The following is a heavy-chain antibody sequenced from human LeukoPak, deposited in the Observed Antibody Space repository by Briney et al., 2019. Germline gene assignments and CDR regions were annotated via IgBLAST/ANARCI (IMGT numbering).Heavy chain of an antibody. CDR2: ISSSSSTI. CDR1: GFTFSSYS. J-gene: IGHJ4*01. V-gene: IGHV3-48*01. Sequence: GESLRLSCAASGFTFSSYSMNWVRQAPGKGLEWVSYISSSSSTIYYADSVKGRFTISRDNAKNSLYLQMNSLRAEDTAVYYCARSRYDVVYFDYWGQEPWSPSPQ. CDR3: ARSRYDVVYFDY. D-gene: IGHD3-3*01.